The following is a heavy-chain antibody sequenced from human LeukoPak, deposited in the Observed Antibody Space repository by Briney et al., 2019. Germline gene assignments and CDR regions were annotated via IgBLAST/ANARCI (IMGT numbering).Heavy chain of an antibody. CDR3: VKEVWYSSSWYYFDY. J-gene: IGHJ4*02. V-gene: IGHV3-23*01. D-gene: IGHD6-13*01. CDR1: GFTFSSYA. CDR2: ISGSGGST. Sequence: GGSLRLSCAASGFTFSSYAMSWVRQAPGKGLEWVSAISGSGGSTYYADSVKGRFTISRDNSKNTLYLQMNSLRAEDTAVYYCVKEVWYSSSWYYFDYWGQGTLVTVSS.